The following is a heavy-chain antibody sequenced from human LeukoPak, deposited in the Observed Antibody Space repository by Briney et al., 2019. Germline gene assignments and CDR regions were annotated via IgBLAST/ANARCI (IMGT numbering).Heavy chain of an antibody. CDR1: GFTFDDYA. CDR3: AREEYDI. CDR2: ISWNSGSI. Sequence: GRSLRLSCAASGFTFDDYAMHWVRQAPGKGLEWVSGISWNSGSIGCADSVKGRFTISRDNAKNLLYLQMESLRAEDTAMYYCAREEYDIWGQGTMVAVSS. D-gene: IGHD3-10*01. V-gene: IGHV3-9*01. J-gene: IGHJ3*02.